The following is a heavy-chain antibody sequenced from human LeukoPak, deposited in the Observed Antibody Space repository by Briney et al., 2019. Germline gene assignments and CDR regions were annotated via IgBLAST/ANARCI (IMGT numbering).Heavy chain of an antibody. V-gene: IGHV3-9*01. CDR1: GFTFSGYA. Sequence: PGGSLRLSCAASGFTFSGYAMSWVRQAPGKGLEWVSGISWNADTIGYADSVRGRFTISRDSAKNTLYLQMNSLELEDTALYYCTKSGHLGSYYTAYFDYWGHGTLVTVSS. CDR3: TKSGHLGSYYTAYFDY. J-gene: IGHJ4*01. D-gene: IGHD3-10*01. CDR2: ISWNADTI.